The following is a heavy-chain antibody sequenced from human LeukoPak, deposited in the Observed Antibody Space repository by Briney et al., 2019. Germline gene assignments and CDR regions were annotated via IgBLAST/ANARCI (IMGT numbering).Heavy chain of an antibody. V-gene: IGHV1-18*01. J-gene: IGHJ6*03. D-gene: IGHD4-17*01. CDR2: ISGYNGKT. Sequence: ASVKVSCKASGYTFTSFGISWVRQAPGQGLEWMGWISGYNGKTEYSHKVQGRLTVTTDTSTSTAYMELRNLRSDDTAVYYCARDGDFGLGDDHYYMDVWGKGTTVTVSS. CDR1: GYTFTSFG. CDR3: ARDGDFGLGDDHYYMDV.